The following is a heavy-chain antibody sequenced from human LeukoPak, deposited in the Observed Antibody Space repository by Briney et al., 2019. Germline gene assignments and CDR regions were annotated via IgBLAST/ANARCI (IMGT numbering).Heavy chain of an antibody. CDR1: GYTFTRYG. CDR3: ARRREYYDSSGYTDY. D-gene: IGHD3-22*01. CDR2: ISAYNDNT. V-gene: IGHV1-18*01. Sequence: ASVKVSCKACGYTFTRYGIRRVRQAPGQGLERMGGISAYNDNTKYAQKLQGRITIATDTFTSTAYMELRRLRSDDTAVYSCARRREYYDSSGYTDYWGQGTLVTVSS. J-gene: IGHJ4*02.